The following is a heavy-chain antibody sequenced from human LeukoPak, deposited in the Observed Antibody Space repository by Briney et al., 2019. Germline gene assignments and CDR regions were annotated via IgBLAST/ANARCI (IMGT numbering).Heavy chain of an antibody. CDR3: ARGEYYLRFRH. CDR2: INHSGST. Sequence: SETLSLTCAVYGGSFSGYYWSWIRQPPGKGLEWIGEINHSGSTNYNPSLKSRVTISVDTSKNQFSLKLSSVTAADTAVYYCARGEYYLRFRHWGQGTLVTVSS. J-gene: IGHJ1*01. D-gene: IGHD2/OR15-2a*01. V-gene: IGHV4-34*01. CDR1: GGSFSGYY.